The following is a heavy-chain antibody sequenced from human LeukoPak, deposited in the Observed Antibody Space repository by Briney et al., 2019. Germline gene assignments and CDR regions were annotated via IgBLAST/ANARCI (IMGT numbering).Heavy chain of an antibody. D-gene: IGHD3-22*01. CDR2: IYPGDSDT. Sequence: GESLKISCKGSGYSFTSYWIGWVRQMPGKGLEWMGIIYPGDSDTRYSPSFQGQVTISADKSISTAYLQWGSLKASDTAMYYCARHHGVEDYYDSSGPYFDYWGQGTLVTVSS. J-gene: IGHJ4*02. CDR3: ARHHGVEDYYDSSGPYFDY. V-gene: IGHV5-51*01. CDR1: GYSFTSYW.